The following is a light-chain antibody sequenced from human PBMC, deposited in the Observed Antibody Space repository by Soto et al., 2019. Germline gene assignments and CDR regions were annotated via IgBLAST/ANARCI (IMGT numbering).Light chain of an antibody. J-gene: IGLJ3*02. V-gene: IGLV4-69*01. CDR1: SGYSTYA. Sequence: QSVLTQSPSASASLGASVKLTCTLSSGYSTYANAWHQQQSEKGPRFLMKINYDGTHSKGDGFFDRFSGSSSGAERHLTISGLQSEDEADYYCQSLGTGIQVFGGGTKLTVL. CDR3: QSLGTGIQV. CDR2: INYDGTH.